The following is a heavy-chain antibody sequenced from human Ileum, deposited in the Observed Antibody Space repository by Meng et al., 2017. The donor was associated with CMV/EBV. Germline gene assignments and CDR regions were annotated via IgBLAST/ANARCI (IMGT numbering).Heavy chain of an antibody. V-gene: IGHV3-30*02. J-gene: IGHJ6*02. CDR1: GFSFSSYW. CDR2: IQKDGSSQ. Sequence: GGSLRLSCAASGFSFSSYWMNWVRQAPGKGLEWVTFIQKDGSSQHYADSVKGRFTVSRDNSKNTLFLQMNSLKPDDTAVYYCAKDLAPNYGTDVWGQGTTVTVSS. CDR3: AKDLAPNYGTDV.